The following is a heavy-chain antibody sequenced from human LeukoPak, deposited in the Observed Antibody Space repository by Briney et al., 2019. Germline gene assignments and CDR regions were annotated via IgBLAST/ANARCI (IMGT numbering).Heavy chain of an antibody. J-gene: IGHJ5*02. V-gene: IGHV1-2*02. CDR3: ARDNCAGGSCYSGFSWFDP. CDR2: TSLNSGGT. CDR1: GYTFTDYH. D-gene: IGHD2-15*01. Sequence: ASVKVSCKASGYTFTDYHMHWERQAPGQGLEWLGWTSLNSGGTNYAQKFQGRVTMTRDTSISTAYMELSGLKSDDTAVYYCARDNCAGGSCYSGFSWFDPWGQGTLVTVSS.